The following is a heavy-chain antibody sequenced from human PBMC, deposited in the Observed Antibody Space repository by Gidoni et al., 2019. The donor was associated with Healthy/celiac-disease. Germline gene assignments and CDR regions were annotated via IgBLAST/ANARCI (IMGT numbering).Heavy chain of an antibody. CDR3: ARDPREAVAVRDY. CDR2: IYHSGST. CDR1: GGATSSSNW. V-gene: IGHV4-4*02. J-gene: IGHJ4*02. Sequence: QVQLQESGPGLVKPSGTLALTCAVSGGATSSSNWWSWVRQPPGKGLEWIGEIYHSGSTNYNPSLKSRVTISVDKSKNQFSLKLSSVTAADTAVYYCARDPREAVAVRDYWGQGTLVTVSS. D-gene: IGHD6-19*01.